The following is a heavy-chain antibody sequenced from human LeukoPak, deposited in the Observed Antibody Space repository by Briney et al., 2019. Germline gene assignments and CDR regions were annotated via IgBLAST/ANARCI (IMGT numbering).Heavy chain of an antibody. V-gene: IGHV3-7*01. J-gene: IGHJ6*02. D-gene: IGHD3-3*01. CDR2: IKQDGSEK. Sequence: GGSLRLSCAASGFTFSSYWMSWVRQAPGKGLEWVANIKQDGSEKYYVDSVRGRFTISRDNAKNSLYLQMNSLRAEDTAVYYCARGGGYNYDFWSGYFGHQYYYYGMDVWGQGTTVTVSS. CDR3: ARGGGYNYDFWSGYFGHQYYYYGMDV. CDR1: GFTFSSYW.